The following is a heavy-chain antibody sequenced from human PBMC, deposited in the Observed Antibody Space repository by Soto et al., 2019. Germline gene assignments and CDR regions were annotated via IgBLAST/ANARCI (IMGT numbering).Heavy chain of an antibody. V-gene: IGHV2-5*02. D-gene: IGHD2-21*02. Sequence: SGPTLVKPTQTLTLTCTFSGFSLSTSGVGVGWIRQPPGKALEWLALIYWDDDKNYSPSLKSRLTITKDTSKNQVVLTMNNMDPVDTATYYCAHMGDPYYYYYMDVWGKGTTVTVSS. J-gene: IGHJ6*03. CDR2: IYWDDDK. CDR3: AHMGDPYYYYYMDV. CDR1: GFSLSTSGVG.